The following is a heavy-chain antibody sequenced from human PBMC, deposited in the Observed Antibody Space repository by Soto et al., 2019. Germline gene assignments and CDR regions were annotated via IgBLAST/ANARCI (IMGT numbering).Heavy chain of an antibody. CDR1: GLIFSDYH. Sequence: EVQLVESGGGLVQPGGSLRLSCAASGLIFSDYHMDWVRQAPGKGLEWVGRIRRKANSYNTEYAASVKGRFTISRDDSKNSLYLQMNSLKSEDTAVYYCAMLAGCSGGSSVMDVWGQGTTVTVSS. J-gene: IGHJ6*02. CDR2: IRRKANSYNT. CDR3: AMLAGCSGGSSVMDV. D-gene: IGHD2-15*01. V-gene: IGHV3-72*01.